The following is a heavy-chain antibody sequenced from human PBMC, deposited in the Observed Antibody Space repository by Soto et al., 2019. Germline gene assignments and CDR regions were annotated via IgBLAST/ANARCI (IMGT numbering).Heavy chain of an antibody. CDR1: GFTFSSYG. CDR3: AKEYYYDSSGYSYYFDY. D-gene: IGHD3-22*01. V-gene: IGHV3-30*18. Sequence: GGSLRLSCAASGFTFSSYGMHWVCQAPGKGLEWVAVISYDGSNKYYADSVKGRFTISRDNSKNTLYLQMNSLRAEDTAVYYCAKEYYYDSSGYSYYFDYWGQGTLVTVSS. CDR2: ISYDGSNK. J-gene: IGHJ4*02.